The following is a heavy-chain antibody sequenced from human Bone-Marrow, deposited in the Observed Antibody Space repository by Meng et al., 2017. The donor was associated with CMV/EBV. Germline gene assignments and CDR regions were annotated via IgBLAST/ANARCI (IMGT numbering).Heavy chain of an antibody. CDR2: ISWNSGSI. Sequence: GGSLRLSCAASGFTFDDYAMHWVRQAPGKGLEWVSGISWNSGSIGYADSVKGRFTISRDNAKNSLYLQMNSLRAEDTAVYYCANPVLRYSSSLMGFNDWGQGTLVTVSS. D-gene: IGHD6-6*01. V-gene: IGHV3-9*01. CDR3: ANPVLRYSSSLMGFND. CDR1: GFTFDDYA. J-gene: IGHJ4*02.